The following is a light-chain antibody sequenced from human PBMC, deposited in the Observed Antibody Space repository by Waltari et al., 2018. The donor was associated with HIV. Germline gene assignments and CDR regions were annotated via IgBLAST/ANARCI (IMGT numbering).Light chain of an antibody. CDR1: SSHIGAGYD. V-gene: IGLV1-40*01. CDR3: QSYDSSLSAYVV. J-gene: IGLJ2*01. Sequence: QSVLTQPPSVSGAPGQRVTISCPGTSSHIGAGYDVHWYQQLPGTAPKLLIYANIHRPSGVPDRFSVSKSATSASLAITGLQAEDEADYFCQSYDSSLSAYVVFGGGTKLTVL. CDR2: ANI.